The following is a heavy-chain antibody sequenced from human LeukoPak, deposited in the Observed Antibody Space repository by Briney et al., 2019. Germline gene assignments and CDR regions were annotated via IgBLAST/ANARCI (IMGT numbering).Heavy chain of an antibody. CDR2: IYYSGST. D-gene: IGHD4-17*01. CDR3: ARFVDDCGDHNWGSLDY. CDR1: GGSISSGGYS. Sequence: SETLSLTCAVSGGSISSGGYSWSWIRQPPGKGLEWIGYIYYSGSTYYNPSLKSRVTISVDTSKNQFSLKLSSVTAADTAVYYCARFVDDCGDHNWGSLDYWGQGTLVTVSS. J-gene: IGHJ4*02. V-gene: IGHV4-30-4*07.